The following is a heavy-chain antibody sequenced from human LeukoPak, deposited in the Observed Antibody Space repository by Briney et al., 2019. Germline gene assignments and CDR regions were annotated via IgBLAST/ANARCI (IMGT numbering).Heavy chain of an antibody. CDR2: IYYSGST. V-gene: IGHV4-31*03. CDR1: GGSISSGGYY. CDR3: ARGEALRAFDI. J-gene: IGHJ3*02. Sequence: SSETLSLTCTVSGGSISSGGYYWSWIRQHPGKGLEWIGYIYYSGSTYYNPSLKSRVTISVDTSTNQFSLKLSSVTAADTAVYYCARGEALRAFDIWGQGTMVTVSS.